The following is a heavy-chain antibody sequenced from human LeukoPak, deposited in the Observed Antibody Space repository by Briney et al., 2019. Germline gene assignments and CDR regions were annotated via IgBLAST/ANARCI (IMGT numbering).Heavy chain of an antibody. Sequence: SETLSLTCTVSGGSISSSSYYWGWIRQPPGKGLERIGSIYYSGSTYYNPSLKSRVTISVDTSKNQFSLKLSSVTAADTAVYYCARPGGYYGSGRPTRRRGYYFDYWGQGTLVTVSS. D-gene: IGHD3-10*01. V-gene: IGHV4-39*01. CDR3: ARPGGYYGSGRPTRRRGYYFDY. CDR1: GGSISSSSYY. J-gene: IGHJ4*02. CDR2: IYYSGST.